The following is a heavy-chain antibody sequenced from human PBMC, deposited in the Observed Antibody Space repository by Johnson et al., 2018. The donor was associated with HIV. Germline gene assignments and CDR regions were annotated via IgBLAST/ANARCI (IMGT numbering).Heavy chain of an antibody. CDR1: GFTVSSNY. CDR2: IYSGGST. CDR3: AKDIAAAGTDAFDI. D-gene: IGHD6-13*01. V-gene: IGHV3-66*02. J-gene: IGHJ3*02. Sequence: VQLVESGGGVVQPGRSLRLSCAASGFTVSSNYMSWVRQAPGKGLEWVSVIYSGGSTYYADSVKGRFTISRDNSKNTLYLQMNSLRAEDTALYYCAKDIAAAGTDAFDIWGQGTMVTVSS.